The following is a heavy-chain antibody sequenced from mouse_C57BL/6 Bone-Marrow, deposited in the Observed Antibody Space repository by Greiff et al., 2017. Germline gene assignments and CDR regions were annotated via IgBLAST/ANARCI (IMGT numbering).Heavy chain of an antibody. CDR2: INPYNGGT. J-gene: IGHJ2*01. D-gene: IGHD3-2*02. Sequence: EVKVVESGPVLVKPGASVKMSCKASGYTFTDYYMNWVKQSHGKSLEWIGVINPYNGGTSYNQKFKGKATLTVDKSSSTAYMELNSLTSEDSAVYYCARDSSGSLYFDYWGQGTTLTVSS. CDR3: ARDSSGSLYFDY. V-gene: IGHV1-19*01. CDR1: GYTFTDYY.